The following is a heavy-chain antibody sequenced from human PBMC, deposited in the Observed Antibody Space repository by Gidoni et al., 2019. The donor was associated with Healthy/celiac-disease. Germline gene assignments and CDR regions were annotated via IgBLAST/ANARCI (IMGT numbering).Heavy chain of an antibody. D-gene: IGHD5-12*01. V-gene: IGHV3-30*18. CDR1: GFTFSSYG. CDR3: AKDLSRMATIIDYYYGMDV. CDR2: ISCDGSNK. J-gene: IGHJ6*02. Sequence: QVQLVESGGGVVQPGRSLRLSCAAPGFTFSSYGIHWVRQAPGKGLEWVAVISCDGSNKYYADSVKGRFTISRDNSKNTLYLQMNSLRAEDTAVYYCAKDLSRMATIIDYYYGMDVWGQGTTVTVSS.